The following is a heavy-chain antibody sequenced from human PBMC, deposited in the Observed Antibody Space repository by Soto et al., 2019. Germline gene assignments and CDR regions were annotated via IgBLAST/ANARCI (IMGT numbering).Heavy chain of an antibody. CDR2: IYYSGST. Sequence: QVQLQESGPGLVKPSQTLSLTCTVSGGSISSGGYYWSWIRQHPGKGLEWIGYIYYSGSTYYNPSLKSRVTISVDTSKTRFSLKLSSVTAADTAVYYCARDEGGPPVTRGMDVWGQGTTVTVSS. J-gene: IGHJ6*02. CDR3: ARDEGGPPVTRGMDV. CDR1: GGSISSGGYY. V-gene: IGHV4-31*03. D-gene: IGHD3-16*01.